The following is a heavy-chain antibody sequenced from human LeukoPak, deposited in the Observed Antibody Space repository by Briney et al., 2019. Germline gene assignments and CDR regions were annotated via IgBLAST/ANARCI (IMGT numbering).Heavy chain of an antibody. J-gene: IGHJ5*02. CDR2: INPNSGGT. D-gene: IGHD4-17*01. V-gene: IGHV1-2*02. Sequence: ASVKVSCKASGYTFTGYYMRWVRQAPGQGLEWMGWINPNSGGTNYAQKFQGRVTMTRDTSISTAYMELSRLRSDDTAVYYCARSLYGDPNWFDPRGQGTLVTVSP. CDR1: GYTFTGYY. CDR3: ARSLYGDPNWFDP.